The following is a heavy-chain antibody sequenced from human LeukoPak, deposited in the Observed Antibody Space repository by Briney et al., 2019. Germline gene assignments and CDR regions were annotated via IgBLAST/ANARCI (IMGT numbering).Heavy chain of an antibody. CDR2: IRSSSSYI. V-gene: IGHV3-21*01. Sequence: GGSLRLSCAASGFTFSSYTMNWVRQTPGKGLEWVSSIRSSSSYIYYADSVKGRFTISRDNAKNSLYLQMNSLRAEDTAVYYCARDERYDFWSGYLYYFDYWGQGTLVTVSS. CDR1: GFTFSSYT. J-gene: IGHJ4*02. CDR3: ARDERYDFWSGYLYYFDY. D-gene: IGHD3-3*01.